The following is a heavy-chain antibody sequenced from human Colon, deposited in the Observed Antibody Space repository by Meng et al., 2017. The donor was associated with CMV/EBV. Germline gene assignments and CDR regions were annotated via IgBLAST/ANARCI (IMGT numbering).Heavy chain of an antibody. CDR1: GFKFSSHW. D-gene: IGHD2-2*01. Sequence: GGSLRLSCTASGFKFSSHWMSWVRQAPGKGLEWVSSISSSSSYIYYADSVKGRFTISRDNAKNSLYVQMNSLRAEDTAVYYCARVSRCSSTSCFDHWGQGTLVTVSS. J-gene: IGHJ4*02. CDR2: ISSSSSYI. CDR3: ARVSRCSSTSCFDH. V-gene: IGHV3-21*01.